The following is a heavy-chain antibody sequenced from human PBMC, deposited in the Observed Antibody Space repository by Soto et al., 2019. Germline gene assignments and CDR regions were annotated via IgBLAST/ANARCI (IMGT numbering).Heavy chain of an antibody. CDR3: ARDLDGSGSYYTDY. CDR2: ISAYNGNT. Sequence: SVKVSCKASGYLFISYGISWVRQAPGQGLEWMGRISAYNGNTNYAQNLQGRVTMTTDTSTSTAYMELRSLRSDDTAVYYCARDLDGSGSYYTDYWGPGTLVTVSS. V-gene: IGHV1-18*01. CDR1: GYLFISYG. D-gene: IGHD3-10*01. J-gene: IGHJ4*02.